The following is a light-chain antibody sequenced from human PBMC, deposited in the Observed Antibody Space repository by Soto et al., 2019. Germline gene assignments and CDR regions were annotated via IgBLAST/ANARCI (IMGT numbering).Light chain of an antibody. CDR2: DAS. CDR1: QSVSSY. J-gene: IGKJ5*01. CDR3: QQRSNWLIN. V-gene: IGKV3-11*01. Sequence: EIVLTKSPGTVSLSPGERATLSCRASQSVSSYLAWYQQKPGQAPRLLIYDASNRATGIPARFSGSGSGTDFTLTISSLEPEDFAVYYCQQRSNWLINSGQGTRPEIK.